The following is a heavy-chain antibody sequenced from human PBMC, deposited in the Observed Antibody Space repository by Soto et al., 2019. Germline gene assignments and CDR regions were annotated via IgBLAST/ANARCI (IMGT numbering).Heavy chain of an antibody. CDR3: ARGGYCSGGSCYHPLYNWFDP. Sequence: SETLSLTCTVSGGSISSGGYYWSWIRQHPGKGLEWIGYVYYSGSTYYNPSLKSRVTISVDTSKNQFSLKLSSVTAADTAVYYCARGGYCSGGSCYHPLYNWFDPWGQGTLVTVSS. D-gene: IGHD2-15*01. J-gene: IGHJ5*02. CDR1: GGSISSGGYY. CDR2: VYYSGST. V-gene: IGHV4-31*03.